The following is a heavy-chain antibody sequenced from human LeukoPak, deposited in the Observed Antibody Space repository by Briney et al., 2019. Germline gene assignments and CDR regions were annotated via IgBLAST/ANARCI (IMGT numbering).Heavy chain of an antibody. V-gene: IGHV4-34*01. CDR2: INHSGST. J-gene: IGHJ4*02. CDR3: ARSRISMVRGVIWNY. Sequence: PGGSLRLSCAASGFTFSSYAMSWIRQPPGKGLEWIGEINHSGSTNYNPSLKSRVTISVDTSKNQFSLKLSSVTAADTAVYYCARSRISMVRGVIWNYWGQGTLVTVSS. D-gene: IGHD3-10*01. CDR1: GFTFSSYA.